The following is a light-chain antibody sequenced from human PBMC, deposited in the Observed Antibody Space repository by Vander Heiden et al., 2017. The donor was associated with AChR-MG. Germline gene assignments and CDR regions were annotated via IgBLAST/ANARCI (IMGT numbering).Light chain of an antibody. Sequence: EIVLTHSPATLSLSPGERATLSCRASQSVSSYLAWYQQKPGQAPRLLIYDASNRATGIPARFSGSGSGTDFTRTISSLESEDFAVYYCQQRSNWPPSTFGQGTRLEIK. CDR2: DAS. V-gene: IGKV3-11*01. J-gene: IGKJ5*01. CDR1: QSVSSY. CDR3: QQRSNWPPST.